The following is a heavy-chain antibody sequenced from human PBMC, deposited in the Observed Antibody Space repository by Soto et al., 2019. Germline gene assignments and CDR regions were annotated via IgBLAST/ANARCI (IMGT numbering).Heavy chain of an antibody. J-gene: IGHJ4*02. CDR1: EFTFSNYA. D-gene: IGHD2-8*01. Sequence: VQLLESGGGLVQPGGSLRLSCAASEFTFSNYAMTWVRQAPGKGLEWVSLITGSDGRTYYADSVKGRFTISRDTSKNTLVLQMNSLRAEDTAVYYCAKAPYCTTFSSAIFDSWGQGALVTVSA. CDR2: ITGSDGRT. CDR3: AKAPYCTTFSSAIFDS. V-gene: IGHV3-23*01.